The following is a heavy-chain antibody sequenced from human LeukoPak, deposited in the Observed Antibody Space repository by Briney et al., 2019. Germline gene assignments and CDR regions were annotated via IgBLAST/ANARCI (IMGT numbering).Heavy chain of an antibody. CDR1: GFTFDDYA. D-gene: IGHD2-2*01. Sequence: GGSLRLSCAASGFTFDDYAMHWVRQAPGKGLEWASGISWNSGSIGYADSVKGRFTISRDNAKNTLYLQMNSLRAEDTAVYYCAKESCSSRCNFDYWGQGTLVTVSS. J-gene: IGHJ4*02. CDR2: ISWNSGSI. CDR3: AKESCSSRCNFDY. V-gene: IGHV3-9*01.